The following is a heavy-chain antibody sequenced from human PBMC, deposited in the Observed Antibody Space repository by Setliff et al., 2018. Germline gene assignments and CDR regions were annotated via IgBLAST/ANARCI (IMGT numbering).Heavy chain of an antibody. V-gene: IGHV4-4*02. J-gene: IGHJ3*02. CDR3: ARDSSGYYVPGFDM. Sequence: SETLSLTCDVSGGSISSSDWWGWVRQPPGKGLEWIGETYHGENTNYNPSLESRVTISLDESTNQFSLKMTSVTAADTAVYYCARDSSGYYVPGFDMWGQGKMVTVSS. D-gene: IGHD3-22*01. CDR2: TYHGENT. CDR1: GGSISSSDW.